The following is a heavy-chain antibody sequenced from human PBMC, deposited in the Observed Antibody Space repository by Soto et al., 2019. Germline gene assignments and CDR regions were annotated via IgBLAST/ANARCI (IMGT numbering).Heavy chain of an antibody. J-gene: IGHJ4*02. CDR2: ISPSSSFL. V-gene: IGHV3-21*06. CDR1: GFSFRSYY. CDR3: ARVGTDYGSGSPYYSDY. Sequence: PGESLKISCAASGFSFRSYYLNWVRQAPGRGLEWVSSISPSSSFLSYADSVKGRFTISRDNAKSSVHLQMNSLRAEDTAVYFCARVGTDYGSGSPYYSDYWGQGTLVTVSS. D-gene: IGHD3-10*01.